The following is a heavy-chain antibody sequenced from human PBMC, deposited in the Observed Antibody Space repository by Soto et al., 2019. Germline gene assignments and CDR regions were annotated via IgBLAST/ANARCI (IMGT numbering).Heavy chain of an antibody. D-gene: IGHD5-18*01. CDR2: ISGSGGNT. CDR1: GFTFSSYA. Sequence: GGSLRLSCAASGFTFSSYAMSWVRQAPGKGLEWVSAISGSGGNTYYADSVKGRFTISRDNSKNTLYLQMNSLRAEDTAVYYCARGIQHRYGMDVWGQGTTVTVSS. J-gene: IGHJ6*02. V-gene: IGHV3-23*01. CDR3: ARGIQHRYGMDV.